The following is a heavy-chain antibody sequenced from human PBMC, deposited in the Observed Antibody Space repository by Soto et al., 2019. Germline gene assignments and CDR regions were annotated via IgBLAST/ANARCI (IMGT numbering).Heavy chain of an antibody. Sequence: SLRLSCAASGFTFISYAMSWVRQAPGKGLEWVSAISGSGGSTYYADSVKGRFTISRDNSKNTLYLQMNSLRAEDTAVYYCAKIVYDFWSGYYPEDYYYYGMDVWGQGTTVTVSS. CDR1: GFTFISYA. CDR2: ISGSGGST. J-gene: IGHJ6*02. CDR3: AKIVYDFWSGYYPEDYYYYGMDV. V-gene: IGHV3-23*01. D-gene: IGHD3-3*01.